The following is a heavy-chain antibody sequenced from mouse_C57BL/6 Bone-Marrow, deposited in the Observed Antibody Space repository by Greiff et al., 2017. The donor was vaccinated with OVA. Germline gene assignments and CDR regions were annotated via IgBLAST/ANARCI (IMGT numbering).Heavy chain of an antibody. Sequence: EVKLMESGGGLVQPKGSLKLSCAASGFSFNTYAMNWVRQAPGKGLEWVARIRSKSNNYATYYADSVKDRFTISRDDSESMLYLQMNNLKTEDTAMYYCVTYYYGSSLYAMDYWGQGTSVTVSS. V-gene: IGHV10-1*01. CDR3: VTYYYGSSLYAMDY. J-gene: IGHJ4*01. CDR2: IRSKSNNYAT. D-gene: IGHD1-1*01. CDR1: GFSFNTYA.